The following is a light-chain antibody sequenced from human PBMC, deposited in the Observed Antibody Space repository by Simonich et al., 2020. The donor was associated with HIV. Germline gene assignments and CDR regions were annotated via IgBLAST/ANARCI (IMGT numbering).Light chain of an antibody. Sequence: AIQMTQSPSSLSASVGDRVTITCRASQDIRYDLGWYQQKPGQAPRHLIYGASTRATGIPARFSGSGSGTDFTLTISSLQPEDFALYYCHQDYNLPPTFGQGTKVEIK. V-gene: IGKV1-6*01. CDR2: GAS. CDR1: QDIRYD. J-gene: IGKJ1*01. CDR3: HQDYNLPPT.